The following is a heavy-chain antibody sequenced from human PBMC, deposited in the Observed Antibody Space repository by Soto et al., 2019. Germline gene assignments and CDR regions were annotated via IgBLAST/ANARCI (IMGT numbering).Heavy chain of an antibody. D-gene: IGHD1-1*01. J-gene: IGHJ5*02. Sequence: PSETLSLTCTVSGASISGFYWSWIRKSAGKGLEWIGRIYATGTTNYNPSLKSRVMMSVDTSKKQFSLKLRSVTAADTAVYYCVRDGTKTLRDWFDPWGQGISVTVSS. CDR3: VRDGTKTLRDWFDP. CDR2: IYATGTT. CDR1: GASISGFY. V-gene: IGHV4-4*07.